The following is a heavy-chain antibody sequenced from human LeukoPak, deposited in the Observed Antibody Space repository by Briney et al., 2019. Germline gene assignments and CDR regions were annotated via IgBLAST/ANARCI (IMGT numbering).Heavy chain of an antibody. Sequence: PGGSLRLSCAASGFTFSSYSMNWVRQAPGKGLEWVGRIKSKTDGGTTDYAAPVKGRFTISRDDSKNKLFLQMNSLKTEDTAVYYCTTEGYCSGGNCYSYDNWGQGTLVTVSS. CDR2: IKSKTDGGTT. J-gene: IGHJ4*02. V-gene: IGHV3-15*01. CDR3: TTEGYCSGGNCYSYDN. D-gene: IGHD2-15*01. CDR1: GFTFSSYS.